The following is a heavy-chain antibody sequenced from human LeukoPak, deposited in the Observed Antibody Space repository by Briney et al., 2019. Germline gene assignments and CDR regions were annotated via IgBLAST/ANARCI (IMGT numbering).Heavy chain of an antibody. CDR2: INTDTGNP. CDR3: ATDYGSGSSFDLGY. V-gene: IGHV7-4-1*02. D-gene: IGHD3-10*01. J-gene: IGHJ4*02. Sequence: ASVKVSCKASGYTFTSYAMNWVRQAPGQGLEWMGWINTDTGNPTYAQGFTGRFVFSLDTSVSTAYLQISSLKAEDTAVYYCATDYGSGSSFDLGYWGQGTLVTVSS. CDR1: GYTFTSYA.